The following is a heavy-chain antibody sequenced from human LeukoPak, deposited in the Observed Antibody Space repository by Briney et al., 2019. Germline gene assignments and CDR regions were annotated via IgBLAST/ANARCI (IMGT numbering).Heavy chain of an antibody. J-gene: IGHJ6*02. D-gene: IGHD3-9*01. CDR3: ATGILTGYYYNYHYYYGMDV. V-gene: IGHV3-23*01. CDR1: GFTFSSYA. CDR2: ISGSGGST. Sequence: PGGSLRLSCAASGFTFSSYAMSWVRQAPGKGLEWVSAISGSGGSTYYADSVKGRFTISRDNSKNTLYLQMNSLRAEGTAVYYCATGILTGYYYNYHYYYGMDVWGQGTTVTVSS.